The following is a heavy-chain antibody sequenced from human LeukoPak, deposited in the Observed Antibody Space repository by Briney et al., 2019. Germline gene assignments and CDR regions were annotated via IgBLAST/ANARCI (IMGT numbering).Heavy chain of an antibody. CDR1: GFTFDDYA. J-gene: IGHJ4*02. V-gene: IGHV3-30*18. D-gene: IGHD5-18*01. Sequence: PGGSLRLSCAASGFTFDDYAMHWVRQAPGKGLEWVAVVSYDGTDKYYADSVKGRFTISRDNSKNTLYLQMNSLRAEDTAIYYCAKQQGGYSLDYWGQGTLVTVSS. CDR3: AKQQGGYSLDY. CDR2: VSYDGTDK.